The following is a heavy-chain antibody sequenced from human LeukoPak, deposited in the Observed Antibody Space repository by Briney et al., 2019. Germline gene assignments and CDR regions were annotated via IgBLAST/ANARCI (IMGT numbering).Heavy chain of an antibody. V-gene: IGHV3-33*01. CDR1: GFTFSSYG. CDR3: ARDVGIRLWFRDYHGLDV. Sequence: GGSLRLSCAASGFTFSSYGMAWVRQAPGKGLEWVAVIWYDGSNEYYADSVKGRFTISRDNSQNTLYLQMNSLRAEDTAVYYCARDVGIRLWFRDYHGLDVWGQGTTVTVSS. D-gene: IGHD5-18*01. CDR2: IWYDGSNE. J-gene: IGHJ6*02.